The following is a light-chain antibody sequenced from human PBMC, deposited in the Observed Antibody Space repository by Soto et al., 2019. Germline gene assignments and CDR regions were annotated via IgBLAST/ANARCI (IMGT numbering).Light chain of an antibody. CDR2: AAS. CDR3: QHLQSCPLT. CDR1: QGISSF. V-gene: IGKV1-9*01. J-gene: IGKJ3*01. Sequence: DIQLTQAPSFLSASVGDRVTITCRASQGISSFVAWYQLKPGKAPKLLIYAASSLQSGVPSRFSGSGSGTEFTLTIRSLQPEDFATYSCQHLQSCPLTFGPGTKVDIK.